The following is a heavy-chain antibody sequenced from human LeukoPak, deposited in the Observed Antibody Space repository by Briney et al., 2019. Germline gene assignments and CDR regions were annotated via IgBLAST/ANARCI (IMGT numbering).Heavy chain of an antibody. V-gene: IGHV3-20*04. CDR3: ARSPHRSKSGWYFAY. J-gene: IGHJ4*02. CDR2: INWNGGST. Sequence: GGSLRLSCAASGFTFDDYTMHWVRQAPGKGLEWVSGINWNGGSTGYADSVKGRFTISRDNAKNSLYLQMNSLRAEDTASYYCARSPHRSKSGWYFAYWGQGTLVTVSS. CDR1: GFTFDDYT. D-gene: IGHD6-19*01.